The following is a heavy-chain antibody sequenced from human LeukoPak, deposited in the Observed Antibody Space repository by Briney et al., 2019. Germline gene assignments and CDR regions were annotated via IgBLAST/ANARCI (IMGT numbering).Heavy chain of an antibody. Sequence: GGSLRLSCAASGFTFSSYAMSWVRQAPGKGLVWVSRINSNGITTYYAGSVKGRFTISRDNAKNTVYLQLNSLRAEDTAMYYCARGSYNWNDVHASDVWGQGTMVTVSS. V-gene: IGHV3-74*01. D-gene: IGHD1-1*01. CDR3: ARGSYNWNDVHASDV. J-gene: IGHJ3*01. CDR2: INSNGITT. CDR1: GFTFSSYA.